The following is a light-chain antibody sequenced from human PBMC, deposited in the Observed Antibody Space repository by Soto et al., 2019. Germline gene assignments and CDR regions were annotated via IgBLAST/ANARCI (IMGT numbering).Light chain of an antibody. Sequence: QSVLTQPPSVSGAPGQIVTISCTGSSSNIGAGSDVHWYQQSPGRVPKLLVYGNKHRPSGVPDRVSASKSGTSASLAITGLQADDDADYYCQSYDNNLRGVLFGGGTKLTVL. V-gene: IGLV1-40*01. CDR1: SSNIGAGSD. CDR3: QSYDNNLRGVL. CDR2: GNK. J-gene: IGLJ2*01.